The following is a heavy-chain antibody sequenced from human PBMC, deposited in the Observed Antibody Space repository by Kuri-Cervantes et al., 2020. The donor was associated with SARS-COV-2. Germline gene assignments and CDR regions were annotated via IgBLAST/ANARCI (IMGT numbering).Heavy chain of an antibody. J-gene: IGHJ4*02. D-gene: IGHD3-3*01. CDR2: IYYSGTT. Sequence: SETLSLTCTVSGGSISSYYWSWIRQPPGKGLEWIGCIYYSGTTNYNPSLKSRVTISVDTSKSHFSLKVNSVTAADTAVYYCARSTRWSGPLDYWGQGTLVTVSS. CDR1: GGSISSYY. CDR3: ARSTRWSGPLDY. V-gene: IGHV4-59*01.